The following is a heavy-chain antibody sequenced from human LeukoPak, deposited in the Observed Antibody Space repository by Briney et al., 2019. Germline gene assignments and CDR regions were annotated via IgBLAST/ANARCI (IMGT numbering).Heavy chain of an antibody. CDR3: AKDGTSGWPEYYFDY. V-gene: IGHV3-9*01. J-gene: IGHJ4*02. CDR2: ISWNSGSI. D-gene: IGHD6-19*01. Sequence: GGSLRLSCAASGFTFDDYAMHWVRQAPGKGLEWVSGISWNSGSIGYADSVKGRFTISRDNAKNSLYLQMNSLRAEDTALYYCAKDGTSGWPEYYFDYWGQGTLVTVSS. CDR1: GFTFDDYA.